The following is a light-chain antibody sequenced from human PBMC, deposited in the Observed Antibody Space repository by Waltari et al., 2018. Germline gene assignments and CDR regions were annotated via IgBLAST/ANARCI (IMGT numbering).Light chain of an antibody. CDR2: YVF. CDR3: QQRKYWPPLT. Sequence: DIVLTQSPATLCLSPGETATLSCRASRTVGTYLAWYQHKPGQPPRLLIYYVFNRATGIPARFSGSVSGTDFTLTISSLEPEDSAVYFCQQRKYWPPLTFGGGTKVMIK. V-gene: IGKV3-11*01. J-gene: IGKJ4*01. CDR1: RTVGTY.